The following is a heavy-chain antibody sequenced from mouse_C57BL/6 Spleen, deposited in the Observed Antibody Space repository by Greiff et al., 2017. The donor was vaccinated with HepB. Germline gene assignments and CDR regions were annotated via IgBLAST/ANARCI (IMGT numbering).Heavy chain of an antibody. J-gene: IGHJ3*01. CDR2: INPNNGGT. CDR3: ARGSSYWFAY. V-gene: IGHV1-18*01. Sequence: VQLKESGPELVKPGASVKIPCKASGYTFTDYNMAWVKQSHGKSLEWIGDINPNNGGTIYNQKFKGKATLTVDKSSSTAYMELRSLTSEDTAVYYCARGSSYWFAYWGQGTLVTVSA. CDR1: GYTFTDYN. D-gene: IGHD1-1*01.